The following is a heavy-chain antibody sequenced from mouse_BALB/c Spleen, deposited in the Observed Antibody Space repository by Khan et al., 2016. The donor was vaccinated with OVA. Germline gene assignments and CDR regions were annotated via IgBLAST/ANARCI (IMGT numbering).Heavy chain of an antibody. CDR2: MSSGSSTI. D-gene: IGHD3-1*01. Sequence: EVGLVESGGGLVQPGGSRKLSCAASGFTFSNFGMHWVRQAPKKGLEWVAYMSSGSSTIYYVDTVKGRFTISRDNLKNILFLQMTSLRSEDTAMYYCARSGGNFHWYFDVWGAGTSVTVSS. V-gene: IGHV5-17*02. J-gene: IGHJ1*01. CDR1: GFTFSNFG. CDR3: ARSGGNFHWYFDV.